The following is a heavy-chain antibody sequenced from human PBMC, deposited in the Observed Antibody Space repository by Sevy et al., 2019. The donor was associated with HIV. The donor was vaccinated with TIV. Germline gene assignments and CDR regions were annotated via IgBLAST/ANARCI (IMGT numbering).Heavy chain of an antibody. CDR3: NTERFRYCSGGTCLSSDF. J-gene: IGHJ4*02. D-gene: IGHD2-15*01. Sequence: GGSLRLSCAASGFTFSNAWMNWVRQAPGKGLEWVGRIRSKSDGETTDDAAPVKGRFTISRDDSKNTLYLQMNNLKTEDTGGYYCNTERFRYCSGGTCLSSDFWGQGTLVTVSS. CDR1: GFTFSNAW. V-gene: IGHV3-15*01. CDR2: IRSKSDGETT.